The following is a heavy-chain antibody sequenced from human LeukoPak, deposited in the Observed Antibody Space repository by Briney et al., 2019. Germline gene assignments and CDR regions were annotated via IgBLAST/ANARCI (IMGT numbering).Heavy chain of an antibody. J-gene: IGHJ4*02. D-gene: IGHD3-22*01. V-gene: IGHV3-74*01. CDR2: INPDGSSR. Sequence: GGSLRLSCAASGFTFSRSWMHWVRHAPGKGLVWVSRINPDGSSRSYADSVKGRFSISRDNANNTLYLQMNSLRAEDTAVYYCARDPCYYDSSGYLGFDYWGQGTLVTVSS. CDR3: ARDPCYYDSSGYLGFDY. CDR1: GFTFSRSW.